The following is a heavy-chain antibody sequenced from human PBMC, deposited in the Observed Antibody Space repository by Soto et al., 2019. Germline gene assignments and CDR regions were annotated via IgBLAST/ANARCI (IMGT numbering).Heavy chain of an antibody. D-gene: IGHD6-19*01. CDR1: GGSISSPNDF. CDR3: ARHRATYRSMSNNAAMDF. Sequence: QLQLQESGPRLVKPSETLSLTCTVSGGSISSPNDFWGWIRQPPGTGLEWIGSIHYRGSTYYNPSLNSRVTISVDTSNKQFSLKLNSVTAAATAVYYCARHRATYRSMSNNAAMDFWGQGTLVTVSS. J-gene: IGHJ4*02. V-gene: IGHV4-39*01. CDR2: IHYRGST.